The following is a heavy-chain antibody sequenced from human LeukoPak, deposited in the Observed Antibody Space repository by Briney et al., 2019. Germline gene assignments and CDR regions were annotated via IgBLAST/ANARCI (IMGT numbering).Heavy chain of an antibody. CDR3: ARVHSKSRGYSYLNWFDP. D-gene: IGHD5-18*01. Sequence: SETLSLTCTVSVGSLSIYYWSCMPHPAGKGLECIGRIYTSGSTNYNPSLKSRVTMSVHTSKNQFSLKLSSVTAADTAVYYCARVHSKSRGYSYLNWFDPWGQGTRVTVSS. CDR1: VGSLSIYY. J-gene: IGHJ5*02. CDR2: IYTSGST. V-gene: IGHV4-4*07.